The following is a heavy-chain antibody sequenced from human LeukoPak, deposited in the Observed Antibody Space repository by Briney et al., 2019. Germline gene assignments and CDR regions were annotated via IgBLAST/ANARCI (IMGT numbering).Heavy chain of an antibody. D-gene: IGHD6-13*01. CDR1: GGSFSGYY. CDR2: VNHSGST. V-gene: IGHV4-34*01. CDR3: ARLPQVVAAAATDSWFDP. Sequence: SETLSLTCAVYGGSFSGYYWSWIRQPPGKGLEWIGEVNHSGSTNYNPSLKSRVTISVDTSKNQFSLKLSSVTAADTAVYYCARLPQVVAAAATDSWFDPWGQGTLVTVSS. J-gene: IGHJ5*02.